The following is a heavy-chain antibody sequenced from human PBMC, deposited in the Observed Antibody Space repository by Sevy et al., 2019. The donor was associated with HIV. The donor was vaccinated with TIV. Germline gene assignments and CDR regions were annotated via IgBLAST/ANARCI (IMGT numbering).Heavy chain of an antibody. CDR2: ISGGSRTI. CDR3: ARDGQRGYDMDV. V-gene: IGHV3-48*02. J-gene: IGHJ6*02. Sequence: GGSLRLSCTASGFTFSKNGMNWVRQAPGKGLEWVTYISGGSRTIYYAYSVRGRFTISRDNAKNSLYLQMNSLRDEDTAVYYCARDGQRGYDMDVWGQGTTVTVSS. CDR1: GFTFSKNG.